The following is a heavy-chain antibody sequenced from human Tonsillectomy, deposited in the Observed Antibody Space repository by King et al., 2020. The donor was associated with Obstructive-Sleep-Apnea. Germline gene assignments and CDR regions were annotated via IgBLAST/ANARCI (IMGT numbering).Heavy chain of an antibody. CDR3: AKDQSEVVHPRAMDY. J-gene: IGHJ4*02. D-gene: IGHD2-2*01. Sequence: VQLVESGGGVVQPGRSLRLSCAASGFTFSTYGMHWVRQAPGKGLEWVAGISYHGSNKYYADPVKGRFTISRDNSKNTLYLQMKSLRADDTAVYYCAKDQSEVVHPRAMDYWGQGTLVTVSS. CDR1: GFTFSTYG. CDR2: ISYHGSNK. V-gene: IGHV3-30*18.